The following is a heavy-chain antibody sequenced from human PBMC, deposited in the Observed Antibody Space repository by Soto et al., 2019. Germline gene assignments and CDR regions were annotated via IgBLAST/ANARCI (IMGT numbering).Heavy chain of an antibody. CDR1: GFTFSSYG. D-gene: IGHD3-3*01. Sequence: HPGGSLRLSCAASGFTFSSYGMHCVRQAPGKGLEWVAVISYDGSNKYYADSVKGRFNISRDNSKNTLYLQMNSLRAEDTAVYYCAKEREYDVWRSKSSLDDWGQGTLVTVSS. CDR3: AKEREYDVWRSKSSLDD. J-gene: IGHJ4*02. CDR2: ISYDGSNK. V-gene: IGHV3-30*18.